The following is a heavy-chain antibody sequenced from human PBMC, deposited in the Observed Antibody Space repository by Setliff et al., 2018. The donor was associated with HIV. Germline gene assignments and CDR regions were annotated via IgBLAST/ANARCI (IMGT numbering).Heavy chain of an antibody. D-gene: IGHD6-19*01. CDR2: IFYSGSA. J-gene: IGHJ4*02. V-gene: IGHV4-61*01. CDR1: GGSVSSGSYY. Sequence: PSETLSLTCTVSGGSVSSGSYYWSWIRQPPGKGLEWIGYIFYSGSAYYNPSLQSRVTISVDTSKNQVSLKLNSMTAADTAVYFCVRGPQWLVQKGRVYYFDYWGQGALVTVSS. CDR3: VRGPQWLVQKGRVYYFDY.